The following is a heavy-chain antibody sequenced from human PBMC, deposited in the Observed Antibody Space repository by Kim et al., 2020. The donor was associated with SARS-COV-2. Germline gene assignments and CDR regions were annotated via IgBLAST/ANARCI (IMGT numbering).Heavy chain of an antibody. J-gene: IGHJ4*02. Sequence: GGSLRLSCAASGFTFSSYEMNWVRQAPGKGLEWVSYISSSGGTIYYADSVKGRFTISRDNAKNSLYLQMNSLRAEDTAVYYCARDILGYSYGYTFDYWGQGTLVTVSS. V-gene: IGHV3-48*03. D-gene: IGHD5-18*01. CDR1: GFTFSSYE. CDR3: ARDILGYSYGYTFDY. CDR2: ISSSGGTI.